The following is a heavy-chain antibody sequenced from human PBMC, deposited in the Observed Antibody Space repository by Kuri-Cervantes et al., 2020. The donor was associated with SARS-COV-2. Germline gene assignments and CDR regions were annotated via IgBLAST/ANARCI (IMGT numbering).Heavy chain of an antibody. Sequence: KVSCKGSGYSFTSYWIGWVRQMPGKGLEWMGIIYAGDSDTRYSPSFQGQVTISADKSISTAYLQWSSLKASDTAMYYCARWEIRFLGSWFDPWGQGTLVTVSS. J-gene: IGHJ5*02. V-gene: IGHV5-51*01. CDR2: IYAGDSDT. CDR3: ARWEIRFLGSWFDP. D-gene: IGHD3-3*01. CDR1: GYSFTSYW.